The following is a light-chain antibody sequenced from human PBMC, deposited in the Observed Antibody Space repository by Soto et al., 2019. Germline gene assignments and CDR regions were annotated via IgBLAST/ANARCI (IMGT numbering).Light chain of an antibody. Sequence: EIVMTQSPATLSVSPGERATLSCRTSQSISGTYLAWYQQKPGQAPRLLIYSESTRATGIPDRFSGSGSGTDFTLTISRLEPEDFAVYYCQHYGTSPSTFGRGTKVDIK. CDR3: QHYGTSPST. J-gene: IGKJ1*01. V-gene: IGKV3-20*01. CDR1: QSISGTY. CDR2: SES.